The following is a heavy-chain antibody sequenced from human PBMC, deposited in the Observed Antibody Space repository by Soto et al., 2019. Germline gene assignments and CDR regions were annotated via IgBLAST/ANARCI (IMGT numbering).Heavy chain of an antibody. Sequence: QVQLVQSGAEVKKPGASVKVSCKASGYTFSSSDINWVRQATGQGLEWMGWMNPKSGNTGYAEKFQGRVTMTRDTSIDTAFMELSSLRSEDTAVYYCARRWSGYYFGMDVWGLGTTVTVSS. CDR2: MNPKSGNT. J-gene: IGHJ6*02. CDR3: ARRWSGYYFGMDV. D-gene: IGHD2-15*01. CDR1: GYTFSSSD. V-gene: IGHV1-8*02.